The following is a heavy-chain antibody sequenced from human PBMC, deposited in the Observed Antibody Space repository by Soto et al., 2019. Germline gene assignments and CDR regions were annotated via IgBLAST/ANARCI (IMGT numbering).Heavy chain of an antibody. J-gene: IGHJ6*02. V-gene: IGHV1-3*01. CDR3: ARGSRLWSGYSASNLYYYYGMDV. Sequence: ASVKVSCKASGYTFTSYAMHWVRQAPGQRLEWMGWINAGNGNTKYSQKFQGRVTITRDTSASTAYMELSSLRSEDTAVYYCARGSRLWSGYSASNLYYYYGMDVWGQGTTVTVSS. CDR1: GYTFTSYA. CDR2: INAGNGNT. D-gene: IGHD3-3*01.